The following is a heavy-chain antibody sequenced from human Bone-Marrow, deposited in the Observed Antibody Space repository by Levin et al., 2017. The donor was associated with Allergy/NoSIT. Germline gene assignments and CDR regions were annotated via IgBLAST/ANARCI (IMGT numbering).Heavy chain of an antibody. J-gene: IGHJ5*02. D-gene: IGHD4-23*01. CDR2: ISSSGSTI. CDR3: AKLRAGNLDWFDP. CDR1: GFTFSSYE. V-gene: IGHV3-48*03. Sequence: GGSLRLSCAASGFTFSSYEMNLVRQAPGKGLEWVSCISSSGSTIYYADSVKGRFTISRDNAKNSLYLQMNSLRAEDTAVYYCAKLRAGNLDWFDPWGQGTLVTVSS.